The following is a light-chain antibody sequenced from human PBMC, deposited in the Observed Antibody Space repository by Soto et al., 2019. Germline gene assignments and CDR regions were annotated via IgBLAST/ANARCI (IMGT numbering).Light chain of an antibody. V-gene: IGKV3D-15*01. CDR3: QQYNNWPRAT. CDR2: GTS. J-gene: IGKJ4*01. Sequence: EIVLTQSPGTLSLSPGESATLSCRASQSISSSFFAWYQHKPGQAPRLLIYGTSNRATGIPPRFSGGGSGTEFNLTISSLQSEDFGIYYCQQYNNWPRATFGGGTRVEIK. CDR1: QSISSS.